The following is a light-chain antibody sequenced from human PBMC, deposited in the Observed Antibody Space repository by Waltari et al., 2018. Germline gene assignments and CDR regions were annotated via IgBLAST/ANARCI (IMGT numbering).Light chain of an antibody. V-gene: IGKV1-39*01. CDR1: QSISNC. Sequence: DILMTQSPSSLSASVGDRVTITCRASQSISNCLNWYQQKPGKAPNRLIYAACSLETGVPSRFSGSGSGTDFTLTISSLQPDDFGTYYCQQSYNTPPVTFGPGTKVDIK. J-gene: IGKJ1*01. CDR3: QQSYNTPPVT. CDR2: AAC.